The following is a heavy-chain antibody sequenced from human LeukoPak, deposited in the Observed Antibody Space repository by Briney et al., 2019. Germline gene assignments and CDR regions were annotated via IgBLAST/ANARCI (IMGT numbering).Heavy chain of an antibody. CDR3: ASGTLLQHRKTVFSAFDY. V-gene: IGHV3-7*01. CDR1: GLPFRNYR. J-gene: IGHJ4*02. CDR2: IKQEGREI. D-gene: IGHD3-22*01. Sequence: GGPLRLSCSASGLPFRNYRMNWVPQAPGKGLEWVANIKQEGREIYYVDSVKGRFTISRDNATNSLYLQMNSLRAEDTAVYFCASGTLLQHRKTVFSAFDYWGQGTLVTVSS.